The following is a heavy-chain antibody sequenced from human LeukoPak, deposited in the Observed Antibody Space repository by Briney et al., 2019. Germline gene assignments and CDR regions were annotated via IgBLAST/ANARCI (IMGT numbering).Heavy chain of an antibody. Sequence: GGSLRLSCAASGFTFSSYWMSWVRQAPGKGLEWVANIKQDGSEKYYVDSVKGRFTITRDNAKNSLYLQMNSLRAEDTAVYHCASDREYYYGSGSFDYWGQGTLVTVSS. D-gene: IGHD3-10*01. CDR2: IKQDGSEK. CDR3: ASDREYYYGSGSFDY. J-gene: IGHJ4*02. V-gene: IGHV3-7*04. CDR1: GFTFSSYW.